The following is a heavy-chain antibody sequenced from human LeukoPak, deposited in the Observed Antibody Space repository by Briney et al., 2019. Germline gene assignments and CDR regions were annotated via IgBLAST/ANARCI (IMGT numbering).Heavy chain of an antibody. CDR1: GGSFRSYY. CDR3: ARGDLRADFFDSSSYPLDN. CDR2: IYYSVST. D-gene: IGHD3-22*01. Sequence: SETLSLTCTVSGGSFRSYYWSWIRQAPGKGLEWIGYIYYSVSTNYNPSLKSRVTISVDTSKNQFSLKLSSVTAADTAVYYCARGDLRADFFDSSSYPLDNWGQGTLVTVSS. J-gene: IGHJ4*02. V-gene: IGHV4-59*12.